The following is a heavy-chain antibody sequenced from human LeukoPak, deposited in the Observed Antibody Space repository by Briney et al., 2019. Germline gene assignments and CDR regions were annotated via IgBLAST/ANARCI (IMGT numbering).Heavy chain of an antibody. V-gene: IGHV4-59*08. D-gene: IGHD3-10*01. CDR1: GGSIRSYY. CDR3: ARHAGANFGSGSYQPNWFDP. Sequence: PSDTLSLTRTVSGGSIRSYYWSWLRHPPGKGREWRGYIYYRGSTNYNPPLKTRATISVAMSKNQFSRKLSSVPAADPPVFSCARHAGANFGSGSYQPNWFDPGGQGTLVTVSS. CDR2: IYYRGST. J-gene: IGHJ5*02.